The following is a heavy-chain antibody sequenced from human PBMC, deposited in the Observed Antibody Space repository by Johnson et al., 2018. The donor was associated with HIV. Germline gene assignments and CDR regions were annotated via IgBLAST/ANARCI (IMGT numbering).Heavy chain of an antibody. CDR2: IYSGGST. J-gene: IGHJ3*02. V-gene: IGHV3-53*01. D-gene: IGHD3-10*01. Sequence: VQLVESGGGVVQPGGSLRLSCAASGFTVSSNYMSWVRQAPGKGLEWVSVIYSGGSTYYADSVEGRFTISRDNSKNTVWLLMNSLRAEDTALYYCAKETGTHSAFEIWGQGTVVTVSS. CDR3: AKETGTHSAFEI. CDR1: GFTVSSNY.